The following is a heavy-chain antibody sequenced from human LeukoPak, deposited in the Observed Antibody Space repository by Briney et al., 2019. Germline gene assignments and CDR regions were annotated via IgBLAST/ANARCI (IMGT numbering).Heavy chain of an antibody. Sequence: SETLSLTCGVSGGSITSGGFYWTWVRQPAGKGLEWIGRIYTGGSTNYNPSFKSRVTIAVDTSKNEFFLKLSSVTAADTAVYYCARAAYNWNDMGYYMDVWGKGTTVIVSS. CDR3: ARAAYNWNDMGYYMDV. CDR1: GGSITSGGFY. CDR2: IYTGGST. V-gene: IGHV4-61*02. J-gene: IGHJ6*03. D-gene: IGHD1-1*01.